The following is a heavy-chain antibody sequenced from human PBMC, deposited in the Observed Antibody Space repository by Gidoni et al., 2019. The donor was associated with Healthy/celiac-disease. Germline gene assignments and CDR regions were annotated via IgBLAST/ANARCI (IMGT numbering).Heavy chain of an antibody. CDR1: GFTVSSNY. CDR3: ARAPPSQYSSSWYSYYYYGMDV. V-gene: IGHV3-66*02. CDR2: SYRGGST. D-gene: IGHD6-13*01. Sequence: EVQLVESGGGLVQPGGSLRLSCAASGFTVSSNYMSWVRQAPGKGLEGVSVSYRGGSTYYADSVKGRFTISRDNSKNTLYLQMNSLRAEDTAVYYCARAPPSQYSSSWYSYYYYGMDVWGQGTTVTVSS. J-gene: IGHJ6*02.